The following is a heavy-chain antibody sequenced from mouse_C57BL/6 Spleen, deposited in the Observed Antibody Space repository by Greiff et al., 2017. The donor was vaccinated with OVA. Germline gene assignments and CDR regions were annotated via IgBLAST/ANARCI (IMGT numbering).Heavy chain of an antibody. CDR3: ARPGDPYAMDD. CDR1: GFTFSDYG. CDR2: ISSGSSTI. Sequence: EVKLMESGGGLVKPGGSLKLSCAASGFTFSDYGMHWVRQAPEKGLEWVAYISSGSSTIYYADTVKGRFTITRDNAKNTLFLQVTSLRSEDTAMYYCARPGDPYAMDDWGKGTSVTVSS. D-gene: IGHD3-3*01. V-gene: IGHV5-17*01. J-gene: IGHJ4*01.